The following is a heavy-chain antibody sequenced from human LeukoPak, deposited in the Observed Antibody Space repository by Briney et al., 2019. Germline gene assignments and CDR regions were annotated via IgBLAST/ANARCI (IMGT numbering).Heavy chain of an antibody. V-gene: IGHV1-3*01. D-gene: IGHD1-14*01. Sequence: ASVKVSCKASGYTSTNFAIHWVRQAPGQRLEWMGWVNVASGGTRYSQKFQGRATLTRDTSASTSYMDLSSLRSEDTAVYYCARGNLAIDYWGQGTLVTVSS. CDR2: VNVASGGT. CDR1: GYTSTNFA. CDR3: ARGNLAIDY. J-gene: IGHJ4*02.